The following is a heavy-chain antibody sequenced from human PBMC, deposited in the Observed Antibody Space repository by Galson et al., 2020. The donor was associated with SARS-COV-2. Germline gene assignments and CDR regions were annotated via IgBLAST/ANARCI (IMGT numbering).Heavy chain of an antibody. CDR2: ISYDGSNK. J-gene: IGHJ6*02. Sequence: MHWVRQAPGKGLEWVAVISYDGSNKYYADSVKGRFTISRDNSKNTLYLQMNSLRAEDTAVYYCARDLLMVNPYYYYYGMDVWGQGTTVTVSS. V-gene: IGHV3-30-3*01. CDR3: ARDLLMVNPYYYYYGMDV. D-gene: IGHD2-8*01.